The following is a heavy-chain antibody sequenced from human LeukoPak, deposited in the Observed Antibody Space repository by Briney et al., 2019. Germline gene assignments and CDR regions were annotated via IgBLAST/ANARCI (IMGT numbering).Heavy chain of an antibody. V-gene: IGHV3-23*01. Sequence: AGGSLRLSCAASGFTFSTYAMSWVRQAPGKGLEWVSTISGTDGSTYYADSVKGRFTISRDNSKNTLYLQMNSLRAEDTAVYYCARAGSDYDFWSGYYYYMDVWGKGTTVTVSS. CDR1: GFTFSTYA. J-gene: IGHJ6*03. CDR3: ARAGSDYDFWSGYYYYMDV. CDR2: ISGTDGST. D-gene: IGHD3-3*01.